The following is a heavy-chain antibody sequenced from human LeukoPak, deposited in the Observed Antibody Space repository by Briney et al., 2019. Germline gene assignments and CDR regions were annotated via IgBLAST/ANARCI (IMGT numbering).Heavy chain of an antibody. V-gene: IGHV4-38-2*01. D-gene: IGHD3/OR15-3a*01. Sequence: SETLSLTCAVSGYSISSGYYWGWIRQPPGKGLEWIGSIYHSGSTYYNPSLKSRVTISVDTSKNQFSLKLSSVTAADTAVYYCARRTRSPYWYFDLWGRGTLVTVSS. J-gene: IGHJ2*01. CDR1: GYSISSGYY. CDR2: IYHSGST. CDR3: ARRTRSPYWYFDL.